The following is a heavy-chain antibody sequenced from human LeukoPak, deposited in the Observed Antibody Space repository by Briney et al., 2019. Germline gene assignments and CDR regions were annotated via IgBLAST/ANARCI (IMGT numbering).Heavy chain of an antibody. J-gene: IGHJ6*02. CDR3: ALVGYCSSTSCFPSTAYGMDV. CDR2: IYSGGST. Sequence: GGSLRLSCAASGFTVSGNYMSWVRQAPGKGLEWVSVIYSGGSTYYADSVKGRFTISRDNSKNTLYLQMNSLRAEDTAVYYCALVGYCSSTSCFPSTAYGMDVWGQGTTVTVSS. D-gene: IGHD2-2*01. V-gene: IGHV3-53*01. CDR1: GFTVSGNY.